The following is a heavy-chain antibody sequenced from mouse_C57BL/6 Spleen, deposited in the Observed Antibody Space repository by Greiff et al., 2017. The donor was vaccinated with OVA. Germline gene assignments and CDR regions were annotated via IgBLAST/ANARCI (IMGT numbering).Heavy chain of an antibody. CDR2: INPNNGGT. Sequence: EVQLQQSGPELVKPGASVKMSCKASGYTFTDYNMHWVKQSHGKSLEWIGYINPNNGGTSYNQKFKGKATLTVNKSSSTAYMELRSLTSEDSAVYYCARDYGRDYYAMDYWGQGTSVTVSS. J-gene: IGHJ4*01. CDR3: ARDYGRDYYAMDY. CDR1: GYTFTDYN. V-gene: IGHV1-22*01. D-gene: IGHD1-1*01.